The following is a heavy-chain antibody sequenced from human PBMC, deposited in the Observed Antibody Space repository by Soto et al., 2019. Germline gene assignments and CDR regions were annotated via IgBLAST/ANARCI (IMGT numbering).Heavy chain of an antibody. J-gene: IGHJ5*02. CDR1: GFTFSNYA. Sequence: EVQLLESGGGLVQPGGSLRLSCAASGFTFSNYAMSWVRQAPGGGLEGVSSISGSGGSTYYADSVKGRFTICRDNSKNTLYLQMNSLRAEDTAVYYCANDSSQWEPTGGFDPWGQGTLVTVSS. CDR3: ANDSSQWEPTGGFDP. D-gene: IGHD1-26*01. V-gene: IGHV3-23*01. CDR2: ISGSGGST.